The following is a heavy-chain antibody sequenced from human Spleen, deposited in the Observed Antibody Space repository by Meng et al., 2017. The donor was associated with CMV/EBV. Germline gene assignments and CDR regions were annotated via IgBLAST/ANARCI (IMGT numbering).Heavy chain of an antibody. CDR1: GFTFSSYW. V-gene: IGHV3-7*01. CDR2: IKQDGSEK. D-gene: IGHD6-19*01. J-gene: IGHJ6*02. CDR3: ARVVAGDPYYYYYYGMDV. Sequence: GGSLRLSCAASGFTFSSYWMSWVRQAPGKGLEWVANIKQDGSEKYYVDSVKGRFTIYRDNAKNSLYLQMNSLRAEDTAVYYCARVVAGDPYYYYYYGMDVWGQGTTVTVSS.